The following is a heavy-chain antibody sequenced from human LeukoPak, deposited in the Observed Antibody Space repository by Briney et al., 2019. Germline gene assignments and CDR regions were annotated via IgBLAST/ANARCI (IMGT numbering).Heavy chain of an antibody. CDR3: AREAVAGTGVAFDI. CDR2: ISWNSGSI. CDR1: GFTFDDYA. J-gene: IGHJ3*02. Sequence: GRSLRLSCAASGFTFDDYAMHWVRQAPGKGLAWVSGISWNSGSIGYADSVKGRFTISRDNAKNSLYLQMNSLRAEDMALYYCAREAVAGTGVAFDIWGQGTMVTVSS. D-gene: IGHD6-19*01. V-gene: IGHV3-9*03.